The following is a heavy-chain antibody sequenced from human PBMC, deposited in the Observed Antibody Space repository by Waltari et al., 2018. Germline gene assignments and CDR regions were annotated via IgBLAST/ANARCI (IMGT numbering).Heavy chain of an antibody. CDR2: IKSKTDGGTT. CDR3: ATIHHLPFI. Sequence: EVQLVESGGGLVKPGESLRPSCGASGCTSSNAWMSWVRQAPGKGLEWVGRIKSKTDGGTTDYAAPVKGRFTISRDDSKNTVYLQMNSLKSEDTAVYYCATIHHLPFIWGQGTMVTVSS. J-gene: IGHJ3*02. CDR1: GCTSSNAW. V-gene: IGHV3-15*01. D-gene: IGHD3-3*02.